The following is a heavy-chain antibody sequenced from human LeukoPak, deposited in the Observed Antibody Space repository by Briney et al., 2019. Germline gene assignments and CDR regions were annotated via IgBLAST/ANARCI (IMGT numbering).Heavy chain of an antibody. Sequence: SETLSLTCAVYGGSFSGYYWSWIRQPPGKGLEWIGEINHSGSTNYNPFLKSRVTISVDTSKNQFSLKLSSVTAADTAVYYCASRRNWNDKRVLRFDYWGQGTLVTVSS. D-gene: IGHD1-1*01. CDR3: ASRRNWNDKRVLRFDY. V-gene: IGHV4-34*01. CDR1: GGSFSGYY. J-gene: IGHJ4*02. CDR2: INHSGST.